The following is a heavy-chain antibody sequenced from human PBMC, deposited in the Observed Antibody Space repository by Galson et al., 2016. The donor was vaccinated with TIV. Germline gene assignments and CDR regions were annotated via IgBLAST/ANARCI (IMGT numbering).Heavy chain of an antibody. CDR1: GYDFSSYW. V-gene: IGHV5-51*03. CDR2: IYPGDSDA. Sequence: QSGAEVKKPGDSLKISCKGFGYDFSSYWIGWVRQMPGKGLEWMGIIYPGDSDARYSPSFQVQVTMSADKSFSTAYLQWNRLKTSDTAMYYCARRSNGWSDWGQGTLVTVSS. J-gene: IGHJ4*02. CDR3: ARRSNGWSD. D-gene: IGHD6-19*01.